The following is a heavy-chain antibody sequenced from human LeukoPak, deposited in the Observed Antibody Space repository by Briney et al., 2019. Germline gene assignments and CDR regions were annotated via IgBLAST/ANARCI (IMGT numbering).Heavy chain of an antibody. Sequence: SETLSLTCTVSGGSISNYYWSWIRQPAGKGLEWIGRVYSSGSTNYNPSLKSRVTMSVDTSKNQFSLKLSSVTAADTAVYYCARRQYNSSPPDYWGQGTLVTVSS. CDR2: VYSSGST. J-gene: IGHJ4*02. CDR1: GGSISNYY. CDR3: ARRQYNSSPPDY. V-gene: IGHV4-4*07. D-gene: IGHD6-13*01.